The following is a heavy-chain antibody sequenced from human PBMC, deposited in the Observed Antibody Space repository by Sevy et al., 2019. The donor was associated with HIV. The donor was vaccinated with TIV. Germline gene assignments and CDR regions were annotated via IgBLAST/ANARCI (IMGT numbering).Heavy chain of an antibody. CDR2: IKQDGSEK. J-gene: IGHJ5*02. Sequence: GGSLRLSCAASGFTFSSYWMSWVRQAPGKGLEWVANIKQDGSEKYYVDSVKGRFTISRDNAKNSLYLQMNSLRAEDTAVYYYASDGITGNWFDPWGQGTLVTVSS. CDR1: GFTFSSYW. D-gene: IGHD1-20*01. CDR3: ASDGITGNWFDP. V-gene: IGHV3-7*01.